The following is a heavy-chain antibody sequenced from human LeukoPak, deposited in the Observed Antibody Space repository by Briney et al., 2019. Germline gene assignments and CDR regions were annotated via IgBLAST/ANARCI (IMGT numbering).Heavy chain of an antibody. CDR3: ATRGRAGYYYGMDV. V-gene: IGHV3-53*01. CDR2: IYSGGGT. CDR1: GFTFGKYW. D-gene: IGHD3-3*01. Sequence: GGSLRLSCVASGFTFGKYWMSWARQAPGKGLEWVSAIYSGGGTFYADSVKGRFTISRDNSKNTLFLQMNSLRDEDTAVYYCATRGRAGYYYGMDVWGQGTTVTVSS. J-gene: IGHJ6*02.